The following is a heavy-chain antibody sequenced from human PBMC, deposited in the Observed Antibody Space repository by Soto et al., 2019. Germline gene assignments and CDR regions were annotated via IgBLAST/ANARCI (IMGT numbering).Heavy chain of an antibody. CDR2: ISGSGGST. CDR1: GFTFSSYA. J-gene: IGHJ6*02. V-gene: IGHV3-23*01. CDR3: AKVWPRAGSYHNYGMHV. Sequence: PGGSLRLSCAASGFTFSSYAMSWVRQAPGKGLEWVSAISGSGGSTYYADSVKGRVTISRDNSKNTLYLQMNGLRTEDTAVYYCAKVWPRAGSYHNYGMHVWGQGTTVTVSS. D-gene: IGHD6-19*01.